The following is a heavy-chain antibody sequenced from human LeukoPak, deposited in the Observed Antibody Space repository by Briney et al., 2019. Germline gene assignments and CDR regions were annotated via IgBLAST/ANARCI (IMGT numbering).Heavy chain of an antibody. J-gene: IGHJ4*02. Sequence: PSETLSLTCTVSGGSISSYYWSWIRQPAGKGLEWIGRIYTSGSTNYNPSLKRRVTMSVDTSKNQFSLKLSSVTAADTAVYYCASDSLPGYSSSSNDYWGQGTLVTVSS. CDR1: GGSISSYY. V-gene: IGHV4-4*07. CDR2: IYTSGST. D-gene: IGHD6-13*01. CDR3: ASDSLPGYSSSSNDY.